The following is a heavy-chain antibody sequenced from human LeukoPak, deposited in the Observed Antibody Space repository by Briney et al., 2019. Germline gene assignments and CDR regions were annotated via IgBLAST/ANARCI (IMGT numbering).Heavy chain of an antibody. D-gene: IGHD2-15*01. J-gene: IGHJ4*02. CDR1: GDSFSSVTDY. CDR2: IYYSGST. V-gene: IGHV4-39*07. Sequence: SETLSLTCTVSGDSFSSVTDYWAWIRQPPGKGLEWIGSIYYSGSTYYNPSLKSRVTISVDTSKNQFSLKLSSVTAADTAVYYCARGRVILGYCSGGSCYSPYYFDYWGQGTLVTVSS. CDR3: ARGRVILGYCSGGSCYSPYYFDY.